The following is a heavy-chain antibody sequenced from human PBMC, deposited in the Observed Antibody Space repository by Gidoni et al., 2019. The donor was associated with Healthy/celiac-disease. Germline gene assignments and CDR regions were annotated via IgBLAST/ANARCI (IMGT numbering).Heavy chain of an antibody. CDR3: ARDALRYSSGWFYGGYFDY. Sequence: QVQLVQSGAEVKKPGASVKVSCKASGYTFTSYAMHWVRQAPGQRLEWMGWINAGNGNTKYSQKFQGRVTITRDTSASTAYMELSSLRSEDTAVYYCARDALRYSSGWFYGGYFDYWGQGTLVTVSS. CDR1: GYTFTSYA. J-gene: IGHJ4*02. CDR2: INAGNGNT. V-gene: IGHV1-3*01. D-gene: IGHD6-19*01.